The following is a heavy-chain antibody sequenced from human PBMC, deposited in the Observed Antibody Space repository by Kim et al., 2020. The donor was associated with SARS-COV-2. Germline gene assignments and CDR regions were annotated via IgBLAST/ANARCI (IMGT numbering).Heavy chain of an antibody. J-gene: IGHJ3*02. CDR3: ARVLVYSYVWSDAFGI. CDR1: GYTFTGYY. CDR2: INPNSGGT. V-gene: IGHV1-2*02. D-gene: IGHD5-18*01. Sequence: ASVKVSCKASGYTFTGYYMHWVRQAPGQGLEWMGWINPNSGGTNYAQKFQGRVTMTRDTSISTAYMELSRLRSDDTAVYYCARVLVYSYVWSDAFGIWGQGRMVTVSS.